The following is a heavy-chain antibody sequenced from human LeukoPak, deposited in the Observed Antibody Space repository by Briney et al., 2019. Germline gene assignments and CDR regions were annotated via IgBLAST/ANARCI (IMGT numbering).Heavy chain of an antibody. V-gene: IGHV3-11*04. CDR1: GFNFSDYY. CDR2: ISSSGSTI. CDR3: ARDLEYCSGGSCY. J-gene: IGHJ4*02. D-gene: IGHD2-15*01. Sequence: PGGSLRLSCAVSGFNFSDYYMSWIRQAPGKGLEWVSYISSSGSTIYYADSVKGRFSISRDNAKNTLYLQMNSLRAEDTAVYYCARDLEYCSGGSCYWGQGTLVTVSS.